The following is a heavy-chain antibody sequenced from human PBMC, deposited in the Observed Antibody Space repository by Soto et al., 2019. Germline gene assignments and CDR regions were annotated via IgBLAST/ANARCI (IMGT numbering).Heavy chain of an antibody. J-gene: IGHJ4*02. D-gene: IGHD6-19*01. CDR2: ISHSGST. V-gene: IGHV4-30-2*01. Sequence: QLQLQESGSGLVKPSQTLSLTCAVSGGSISSGGYSWSWIRQPPGKGLGWIGYISHSGSTYYSPSLKRRVTISVDRAKNQFSLKLSSVTAADTAVYYCARGGLLPDYWGQGTLVNVSS. CDR1: GGSISSGGYS. CDR3: ARGGLLPDY.